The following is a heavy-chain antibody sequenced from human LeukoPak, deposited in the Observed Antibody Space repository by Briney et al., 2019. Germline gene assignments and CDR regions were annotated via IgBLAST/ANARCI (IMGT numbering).Heavy chain of an antibody. CDR3: STATAYDYTLIDF. CDR1: GFTFTDFY. V-gene: IGHV1-2*02. Sequence: GASVKVSCKASGFTFTDFYIHWVRQAPGQGLEWMGWINPHSGDTNYAQKFQGRVTLTRDTSIVTSSMELGSLRSDDTAVYYCSTATAYDYTLIDFWGQGSLVTVSS. CDR2: INPHSGDT. J-gene: IGHJ4*02. D-gene: IGHD3-16*01.